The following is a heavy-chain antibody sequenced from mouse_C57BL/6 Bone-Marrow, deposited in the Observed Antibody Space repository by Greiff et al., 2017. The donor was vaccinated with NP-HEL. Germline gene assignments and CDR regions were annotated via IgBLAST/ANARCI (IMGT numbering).Heavy chain of an antibody. V-gene: IGHV1-15*01. CDR1: GYTFTDYE. Sequence: QVQLQQSGAELVRPGASVTLSCKASGYTFTDYEMHWVKQTPVHGLEWIGAIDPETGGTAYNQKFKGKAIRTADKSSSTAYMELLSLTSEDSAVYYCTRRGVSDYGYFDVWGTGTTVTVSS. CDR2: IDPETGGT. J-gene: IGHJ1*03. CDR3: TRRGVSDYGYFDV.